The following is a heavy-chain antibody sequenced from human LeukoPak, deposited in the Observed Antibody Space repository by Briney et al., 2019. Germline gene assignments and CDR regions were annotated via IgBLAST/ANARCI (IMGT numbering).Heavy chain of an antibody. J-gene: IGHJ4*02. CDR1: GGSISSYH. Sequence: SETLSLTCTVPGGSISSYHGSSIRQPAGKGLEWIGRIYTSGSTNYNPSLKSRVTMSVDTSKNQFSLKLSSVTAADTAVYYCAREGDCSSTSRRTTGIDYWGQGTLVTVSS. CDR2: IYTSGST. V-gene: IGHV4-4*07. D-gene: IGHD2-2*01. CDR3: AREGDCSSTSRRTTGIDY.